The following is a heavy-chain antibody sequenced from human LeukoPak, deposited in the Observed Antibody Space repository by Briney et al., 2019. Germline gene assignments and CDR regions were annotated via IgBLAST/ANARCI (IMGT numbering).Heavy chain of an antibody. J-gene: IGHJ4*02. CDR3: ARVKYDFWSGYYFDY. Sequence: SETLSLTCTVSGGSIRSSYYYWGWIRQPPGKGLEWVGSIYDSGSTYYNPSLKSRVTISVDRSKNQFSLKLSSVTAADTAVYYCARVKYDFWSGYYFDYWGQGTLVTVSS. CDR1: GGSIRSSYYY. CDR2: IYDSGST. V-gene: IGHV4-39*07. D-gene: IGHD3-3*01.